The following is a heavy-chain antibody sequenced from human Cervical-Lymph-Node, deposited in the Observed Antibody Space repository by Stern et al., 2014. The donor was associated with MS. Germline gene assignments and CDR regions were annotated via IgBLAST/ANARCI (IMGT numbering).Heavy chain of an antibody. CDR2: IYPYDSDT. Sequence: VQLVQSGAEVKKPGESLKISCKLSGYSFTIYYIAWVRQMPGQGLEWMGVIYPYDSDTTYSPAFQGQVTISANTSITTASLQWSSLRASDSAMYYCARHVQGFDYWGQGTLVTVSS. CDR3: ARHVQGFDY. V-gene: IGHV5-51*01. J-gene: IGHJ4*02. CDR1: GYSFTIYY.